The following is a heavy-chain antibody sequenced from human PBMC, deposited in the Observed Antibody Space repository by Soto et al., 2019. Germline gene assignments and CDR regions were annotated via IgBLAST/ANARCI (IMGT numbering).Heavy chain of an antibody. Sequence: QVQLQQWGAGLLKPAETVSLTCGVYGGSLSGHTWSWVRQSPGKGLEWIGEINHSGSTNFNPSLKSRVTISLDTSMNLFSLNLSSVTAADTAVYFCARQYCYTNYCFGDDGFDIWGQRTMVTVST. CDR1: GGSLSGHT. D-gene: IGHD3-16*02. J-gene: IGHJ3*02. CDR2: INHSGST. V-gene: IGHV4-34*01. CDR3: ARQYCYTNYCFGDDGFDI.